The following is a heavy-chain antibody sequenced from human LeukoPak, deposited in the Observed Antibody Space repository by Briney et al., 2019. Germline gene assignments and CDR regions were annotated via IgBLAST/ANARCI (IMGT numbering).Heavy chain of an antibody. CDR1: GFTFSSYA. Sequence: PGGSLRLSCVGSGFTFSSYAMSWVRQAPGKGLEWVSAISGSGGSTYYADSVKGRFTISRDNSKNTLYLQMNSLRAEDTAVYYCAKDKVYDSSGYYYVSEYFQHWGQGTLVTVSS. J-gene: IGHJ1*01. D-gene: IGHD3-22*01. V-gene: IGHV3-23*01. CDR3: AKDKVYDSSGYYYVSEYFQH. CDR2: ISGSGGST.